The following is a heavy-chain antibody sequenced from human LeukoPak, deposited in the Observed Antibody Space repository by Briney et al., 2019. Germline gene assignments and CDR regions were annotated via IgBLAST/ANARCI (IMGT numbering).Heavy chain of an antibody. V-gene: IGHV1-46*04. J-gene: IGHJ4*02. CDR3: ARGAELANPQDY. CDR1: GYTFTSYG. D-gene: IGHD1-1*01. Sequence: ASVKVSCKASGYTFTSYGISWVRQAPGQGLEWMGIINPSGGSTSYAQKLQGRVAMTKDTSTRTVYMELSSLRSDDTAVYYCARGAELANPQDYWGQGTLVTVSS. CDR2: INPSGGST.